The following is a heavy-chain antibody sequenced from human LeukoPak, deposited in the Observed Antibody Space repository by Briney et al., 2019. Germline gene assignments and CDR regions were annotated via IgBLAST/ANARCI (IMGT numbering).Heavy chain of an antibody. CDR2: FDPEDGET. CDR3: ATWGQLWPDAFDI. CDR1: GYTLTELS. D-gene: IGHD5-18*01. J-gene: IGHJ3*02. Sequence: ASVKVSRKVSGYTLTELSMHWVRQAPGKGLEWMGGFDPEDGETIYAQKFQGRVTMTEDTSTDTAYMELSSLRSEDTAVYYCATWGQLWPDAFDIWGQGTMVTVSS. V-gene: IGHV1-24*01.